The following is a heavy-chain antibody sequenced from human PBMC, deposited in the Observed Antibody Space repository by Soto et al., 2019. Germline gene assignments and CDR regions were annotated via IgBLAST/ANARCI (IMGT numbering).Heavy chain of an antibody. CDR3: ARVARGRPVAVYYFDY. V-gene: IGHV1-69*13. Sequence: SVKVSCKASGGTFSSYAISWVRQAPGQGLEWMGGIIPIFGTANYAQKFQGRVTITADESTSTAYMELSSLRSEDTAVYYCARVARGRPVAVYYFDYWGQGTLVTVSS. CDR2: IIPIFGTA. D-gene: IGHD6-19*01. J-gene: IGHJ4*02. CDR1: GGTFSSYA.